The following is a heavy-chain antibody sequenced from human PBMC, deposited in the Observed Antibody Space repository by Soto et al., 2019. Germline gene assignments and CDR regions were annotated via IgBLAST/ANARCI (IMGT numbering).Heavy chain of an antibody. Sequence: QVQLQESGPGLVKPSETLSLTCTISGGSIGTYWWSWVRQPPGKGLEWIGEVQDSGKTNYNPSLKKRVTISVDKSNNQFSLSLSSVTAADTAVYYCARNRAYSQGDWGQGTLVTVSS. CDR2: VQDSGKT. V-gene: IGHV4-4*02. D-gene: IGHD5-18*01. CDR1: GGSIGTYW. CDR3: ARNRAYSQGD. J-gene: IGHJ4*02.